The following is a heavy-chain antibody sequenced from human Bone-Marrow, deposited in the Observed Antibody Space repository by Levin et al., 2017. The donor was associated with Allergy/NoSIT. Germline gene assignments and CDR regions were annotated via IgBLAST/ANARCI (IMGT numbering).Heavy chain of an antibody. J-gene: IGHJ4*02. D-gene: IGHD3-10*01. CDR2: IGSYSRYI. CDR1: GFSFDVYT. CDR3: ARDPSSAPPDY. V-gene: IGHV3-21*01. Sequence: GASVKVSCVASGFSFDVYTMNWVRQAPGKGLEWVSSIGSYSRYIYYADSVRGRFTISRDNAKNSLYLQMNSLRAEDTAVYFCARDPSSAPPDYWGQGVLVTVSS.